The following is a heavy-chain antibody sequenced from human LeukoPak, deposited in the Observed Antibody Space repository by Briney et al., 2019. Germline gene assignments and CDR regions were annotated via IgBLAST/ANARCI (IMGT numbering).Heavy chain of an antibody. V-gene: IGHV4-34*01. D-gene: IGHD2-15*01. Sequence: SETLSLTCAVYGGSFSGYYWSWIRQPPGKGLEWIGEINHSGSTNYNPSLNSRVTISVDTSKNQFSLKLSSVTAADTAVYYCARGPRRYCSGGSCRLIDYWGQGTLVTVSS. J-gene: IGHJ4*02. CDR3: ARGPRRYCSGGSCRLIDY. CDR2: INHSGST. CDR1: GGSFSGYY.